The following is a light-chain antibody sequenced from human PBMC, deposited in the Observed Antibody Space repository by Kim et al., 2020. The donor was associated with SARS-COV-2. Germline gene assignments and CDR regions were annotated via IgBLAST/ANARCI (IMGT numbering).Light chain of an antibody. V-gene: IGKV3-20*01. Sequence: EIVLTQSPGTLSLSPGERATLSCRASQSVSSSYLAWYQQKPGQAPRLLIYGASSRATGIPDRFSGSGSGTDFTLTISRLEPEDFAVYYCQQYRGSPFFGQGTKLEI. J-gene: IGKJ2*01. CDR3: QQYRGSPF. CDR1: QSVSSSY. CDR2: GAS.